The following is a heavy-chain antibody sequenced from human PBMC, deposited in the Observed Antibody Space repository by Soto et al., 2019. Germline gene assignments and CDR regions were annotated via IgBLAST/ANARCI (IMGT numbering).Heavy chain of an antibody. V-gene: IGHV3-23*01. Sequence: GGSLRLSCEASGFSFSSYALSWVRQAPGKGLEWVSVISGSGGKTYYADSVKGRFTISRDSSKNTMYLEMNSLRAEDTAVYYCAKNSGWFNTWGQGALVTVSS. CDR1: GFSFSSYA. CDR2: ISGSGGKT. D-gene: IGHD3-10*01. CDR3: AKNSGWFNT. J-gene: IGHJ5*02.